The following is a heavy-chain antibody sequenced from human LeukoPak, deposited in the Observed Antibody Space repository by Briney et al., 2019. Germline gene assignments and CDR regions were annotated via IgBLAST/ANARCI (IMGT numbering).Heavy chain of an antibody. CDR2: ISNSGST. CDR1: GGSISSGDYY. CDR3: ARDRRFGTVTFDY. J-gene: IGHJ4*02. V-gene: IGHV4-30-4*01. Sequence: TSETLSLTCTVSGGSISSGDYYWTWNRQPPGKGLEWIGYISNSGSTYYSPSLKSRLSISVDTSKNQFSLNLTSVTAADTAVYYCARDRRFGTVTFDYWGQGTLVTVSS. D-gene: IGHD4-17*01.